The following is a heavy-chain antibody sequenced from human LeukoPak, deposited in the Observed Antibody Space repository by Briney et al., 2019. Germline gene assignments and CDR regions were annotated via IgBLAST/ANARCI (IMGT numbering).Heavy chain of an antibody. D-gene: IGHD6-19*01. CDR3: ARDRGDASGWPIIDH. V-gene: IGHV3-66*01. CDR2: VQSGGAR. Sequence: GGSLRLSCAASGVSVNNNHMNWVRQAPQTGMELVSLVQSGGARNYADSVKGRFTISRDNSKNTMHLQMNSLRAEDTAVYYCARDRGDASGWPIIDHWGRGTLVTVSS. CDR1: GVSVNNNH. J-gene: IGHJ4*02.